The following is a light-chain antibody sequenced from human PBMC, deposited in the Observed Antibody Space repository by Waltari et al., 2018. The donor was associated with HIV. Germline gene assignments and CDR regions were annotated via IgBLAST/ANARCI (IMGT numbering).Light chain of an antibody. J-gene: IGLJ2*01. V-gene: IGLV4-69*01. CDR2: LNSDGRH. Sequence: QVVLTQPPSASASLGASVKLTCTLSSGHINYVIAWHQQQPPKRPRFLLTLNSDGRHRQGDGIPDRFSGASSGAERYRTISSLQSEDEADYFCQTWGTGIQVFGGGTRLTVL. CDR1: SGHINYV. CDR3: QTWGTGIQV.